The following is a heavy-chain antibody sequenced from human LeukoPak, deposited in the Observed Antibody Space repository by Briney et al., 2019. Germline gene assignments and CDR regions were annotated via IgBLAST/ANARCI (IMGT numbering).Heavy chain of an antibody. D-gene: IGHD3-16*02. CDR1: GGSFSGYY. V-gene: IGHV4-34*01. Sequence: SETLSLTCAVYGGSFSGYYWSWIRQPPGKGLEWIGEINHRGSTNYNPSLKSRVTISVDTSKNQFSLKLSSVTAVDTAVYYCARGLGLRPGKSSYDYVWGSYRYPKLGYFDYWGQGTLVTVSS. CDR2: INHRGST. J-gene: IGHJ4*02. CDR3: ARGLGLRPGKSSYDYVWGSYRYPKLGYFDY.